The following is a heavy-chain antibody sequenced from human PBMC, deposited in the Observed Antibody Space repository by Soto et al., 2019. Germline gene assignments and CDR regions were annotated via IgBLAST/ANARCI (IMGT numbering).Heavy chain of an antibody. CDR3: AREGGSHIYYGMDV. Sequence: PGGSLRLSCAASGFTFSSYSTNWVRQAPGKGLEWVSSISSSTSYIYYADSVKGRFTISRDNAKNSLYLQMNSLRAEDTAVYYCAREGGSHIYYGMDVWGQGTTVTVSS. D-gene: IGHD1-26*01. J-gene: IGHJ6*02. V-gene: IGHV3-21*01. CDR1: GFTFSSYS. CDR2: ISSSTSYI.